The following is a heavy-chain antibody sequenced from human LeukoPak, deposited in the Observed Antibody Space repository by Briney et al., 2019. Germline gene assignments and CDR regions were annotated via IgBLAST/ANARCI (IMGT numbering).Heavy chain of an antibody. Sequence: GGSLRLSCAASGFTFSSYGMHWVRQAPGKGLEWVSSISSSSSYIYYADSVKGRFTISRDNAKNSLYLQMNSLRAEDTAVYYCARGGRVPGPNYYYYMDVWGKGTTVTVSS. D-gene: IGHD2-2*01. CDR2: ISSSSSYI. CDR3: ARGGRVPGPNYYYYMDV. V-gene: IGHV3-21*01. J-gene: IGHJ6*03. CDR1: GFTFSSYG.